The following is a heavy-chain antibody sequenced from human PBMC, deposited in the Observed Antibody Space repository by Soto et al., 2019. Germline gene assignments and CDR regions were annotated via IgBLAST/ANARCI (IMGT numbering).Heavy chain of an antibody. D-gene: IGHD3-16*01. J-gene: IGHJ3*02. CDR1: GFTFSDYN. CDR2: TSSSGSSK. V-gene: IGHV3-11*01. Sequence: AGGSLRLSCAASGFTFSDYNMNWIRQAPGKGLEWVSYTSSSGSSKYYADSVKGRFTISRDNAKNSLYLQMNSLRVEDTAVYYCAGQYDPVPRSAFDIWGQGTMVTVSS. CDR3: AGQYDPVPRSAFDI.